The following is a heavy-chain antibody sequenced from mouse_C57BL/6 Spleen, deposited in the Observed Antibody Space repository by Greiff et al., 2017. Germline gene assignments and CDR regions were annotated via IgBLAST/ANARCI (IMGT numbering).Heavy chain of an antibody. CDR1: GYAFSSYW. Sequence: VQLQQSGAELVKPGASVKISCKASGYAFSSYWMNWVKQRPGKGLEWIGQIYPGDGDTNYNGEFKGKATLTADKSSSTAYMRLSSLTSEDSAVYFCARGGTTVVDWYFDVWGTGTTVTVSS. CDR2: IYPGDGDT. V-gene: IGHV1-80*01. J-gene: IGHJ1*03. D-gene: IGHD1-1*01. CDR3: ARGGTTVVDWYFDV.